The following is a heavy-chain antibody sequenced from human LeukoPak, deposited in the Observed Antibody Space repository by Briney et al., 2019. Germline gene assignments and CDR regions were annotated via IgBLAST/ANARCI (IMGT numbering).Heavy chain of an antibody. CDR3: ARGPSDWSSLSPMDV. J-gene: IGHJ6*02. Sequence: SQTLSLTCAVSGGSISSGGYSWSWIRQPPGKGLEWIGYIYHSGSTYYNPSLKSRVTISVDRSKNQFSLKLSSVTAEDTAVYYCARGPSDWSSLSPMDVWGQGTTVTVSS. CDR1: GGSISSGGYS. V-gene: IGHV4-30-2*01. D-gene: IGHD3-9*01. CDR2: IYHSGST.